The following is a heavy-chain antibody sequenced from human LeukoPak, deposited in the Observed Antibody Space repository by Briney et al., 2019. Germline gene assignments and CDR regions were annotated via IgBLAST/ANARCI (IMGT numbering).Heavy chain of an antibody. CDR2: IDPSAGST. CDR1: GYTFTNYY. Sequence: ASVTASCKASGYTFTNYYMHWVRQAPGQGLEWMGVIDPSAGSTTYAQKFQGRVTMTRDTATSTVYMELSRLRSDDTAVYYCATNPRIMRGFNNWGQGTLVTVSS. J-gene: IGHJ4*02. CDR3: ATNPRIMRGFNN. D-gene: IGHD3-16*01. V-gene: IGHV1-46*01.